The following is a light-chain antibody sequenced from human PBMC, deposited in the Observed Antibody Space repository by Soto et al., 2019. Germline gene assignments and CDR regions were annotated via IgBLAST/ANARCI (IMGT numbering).Light chain of an antibody. J-gene: IGKJ4*01. CDR2: DAS. CDR3: QQYDNLPP. V-gene: IGKV1-33*01. Sequence: DMQMTQSPSSLSASVGDRVTITCHSSQDISNYLNWYQQKPGKAPKLLIYDASNLETGVPSRFSGSGSGTDFTFTISSLQPEDIATYYCQQYDNLPPFGGGTKVDIK. CDR1: QDISNY.